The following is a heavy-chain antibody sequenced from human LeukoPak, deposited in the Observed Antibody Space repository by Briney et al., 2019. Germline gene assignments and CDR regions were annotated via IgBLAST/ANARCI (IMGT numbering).Heavy chain of an antibody. CDR3: ARGGTVGVFGAFDI. D-gene: IGHD3-16*02. CDR1: GYSISSGYY. J-gene: IGHJ3*02. V-gene: IGHV4-38-2*02. CDR2: IYHSGST. Sequence: SSETLSLTCTVSGYSISSGYYWGWIRQPPGKGLEWIGSIYHSGSTNYNPSLKSRVTISVDTSKNQFSLKLSSVTAADTAMFYCARGGTVGVFGAFDIWSQGTMVTVSS.